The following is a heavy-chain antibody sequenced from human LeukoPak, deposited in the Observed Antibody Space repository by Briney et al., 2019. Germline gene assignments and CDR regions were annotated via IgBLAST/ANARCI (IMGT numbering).Heavy chain of an antibody. CDR1: GITFSNYG. V-gene: IGHV3-23*01. J-gene: IGHJ4*02. CDR3: AKRGVVIRVILVGFHKAAYYFES. CDR2: ISDSGGST. D-gene: IGHD3/OR15-3a*01. Sequence: GWSLRLSCAVSGITFSNYGMSWVRQAPGKGLEWVAGISDSGGSTNYADSVKGRFTISRDNPKNTLYLQMNSLRAEDTAVYFCAKRGVVIRVILVGFHKAAYYFESWGQGALVTVSS.